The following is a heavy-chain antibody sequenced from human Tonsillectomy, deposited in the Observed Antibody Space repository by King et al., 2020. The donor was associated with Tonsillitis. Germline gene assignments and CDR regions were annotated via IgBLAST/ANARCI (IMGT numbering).Heavy chain of an antibody. V-gene: IGHV1-24*01. Sequence: QLVQSGAEVKKPGASVKDSCKVSGYTLTELSMHWVRQAPGKGREWMGGLDPEDGETNYAQKFQGRVTMTEDTSTDTAYMELSSLRSEDTAVYYCATLPSGYCSGGSCYTDAFDIWGQGTMVTVSS. CDR2: LDPEDGET. CDR1: GYTLTELS. CDR3: ATLPSGYCSGGSCYTDAFDI. J-gene: IGHJ3*02. D-gene: IGHD2-15*01.